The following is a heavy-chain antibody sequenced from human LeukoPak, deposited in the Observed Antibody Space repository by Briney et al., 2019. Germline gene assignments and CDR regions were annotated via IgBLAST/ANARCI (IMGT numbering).Heavy chain of an antibody. D-gene: IGHD6-13*01. V-gene: IGHV4-61*02. CDR3: ARDYSSSLDP. Sequence: TLSLTCTVSGGSISSGSYYWSWIRQPAGKGLEWIGRIYTSGSTNYNPSLKSRVTISVDTSKNQFSLKLSSVTAADTAVYYCARDYSSSLDPWGQGTLVTVSS. J-gene: IGHJ5*02. CDR1: GGSISSGSYY. CDR2: IYTSGST.